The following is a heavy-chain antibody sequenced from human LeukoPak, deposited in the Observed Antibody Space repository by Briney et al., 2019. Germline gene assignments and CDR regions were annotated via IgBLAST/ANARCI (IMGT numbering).Heavy chain of an antibody. Sequence: ASVKVSCKASGYTFTSYYMHWVRQAPGQGLEWMGWINPNSGGTNYAQKLQGRVTMTTDTSTSTAYMELRSLRSDDTAVYYCATEGKMVRGLYTDFWGQGTLVTVSS. CDR3: ATEGKMVRGLYTDF. CDR1: GYTFTSYY. CDR2: INPNSGGT. J-gene: IGHJ4*02. D-gene: IGHD3-10*01. V-gene: IGHV1-2*02.